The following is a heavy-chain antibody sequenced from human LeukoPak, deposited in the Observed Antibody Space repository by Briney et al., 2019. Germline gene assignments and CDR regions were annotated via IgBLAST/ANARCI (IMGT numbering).Heavy chain of an antibody. CDR2: INPNSGGT. D-gene: IGHD3-16*01. J-gene: IGHJ5*02. CDR1: GYTFTGYY. Sequence: EASVKVSCKASGYTFTGYYMHWVRQAPGQGLEWMGWINPNSGGTNYAQKFQGRVTMTRDTSISTAYMELSRLRSDDTAVYYCARDTADLSLYGGRWFDPWGQGTLVTVSS. CDR3: ARDTADLSLYGGRWFDP. V-gene: IGHV1-2*02.